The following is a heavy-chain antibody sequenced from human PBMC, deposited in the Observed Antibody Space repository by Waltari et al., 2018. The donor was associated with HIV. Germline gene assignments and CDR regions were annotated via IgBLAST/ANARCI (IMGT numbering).Heavy chain of an antibody. CDR1: GFPFSSYW. CDR3: ARHLPANDY. V-gene: IGHV3-74*01. D-gene: IGHD2-2*01. J-gene: IGHJ4*02. Sequence: EVQLVESGGGLVEPGGSLRLSCVASGFPFSSYWMHWVRQAPGKGLMGVSRNNSDGSSTTYADSVKGRFTISRDNAKNTLYLQMNSLRAEDTAVYYCARHLPANDYWGQGTLVTVSS. CDR2: NNSDGSST.